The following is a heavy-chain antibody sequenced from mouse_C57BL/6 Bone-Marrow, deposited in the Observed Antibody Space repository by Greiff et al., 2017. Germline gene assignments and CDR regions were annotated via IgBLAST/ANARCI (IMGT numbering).Heavy chain of an antibody. Sequence: EVKGVESGGGLVQSGRSLRLSCATSGFTFSDFYMEWVRQAPGKGLEWIAASRNKANDDTTEYRAPVKGRFIVSRTTDHSILYLQMNALRAEDTAIYYCARDAERGPVDYWGQGTTLTVSA. CDR1: GFTFSDFY. D-gene: IGHD4-1*01. CDR3: ARDAERGPVDY. CDR2: SRNKANDDTT. V-gene: IGHV7-1*01. J-gene: IGHJ2*01.